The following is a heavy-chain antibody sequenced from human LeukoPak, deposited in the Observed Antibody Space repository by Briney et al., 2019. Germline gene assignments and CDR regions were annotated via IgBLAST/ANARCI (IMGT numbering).Heavy chain of an antibody. CDR2: IKEDGSEK. J-gene: IGHJ3*02. V-gene: IGHV3-7*04. CDR3: ARELYGYGSGQIKSAFDI. D-gene: IGHD3-10*01. Sequence: PGGSLRLSCAASGFTFSSFWMSWVRQAPGKGLEWVANIKEDGSEKYYMDSVKGRFTISRDNAKNSVYLQMNSLRAEDTAVYHCARELYGYGSGQIKSAFDIWGQGTMVIVSS. CDR1: GFTFSSFW.